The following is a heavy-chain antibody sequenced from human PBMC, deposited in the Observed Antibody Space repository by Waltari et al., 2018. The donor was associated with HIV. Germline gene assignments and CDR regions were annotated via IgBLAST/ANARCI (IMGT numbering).Heavy chain of an antibody. CDR3: ARDHYYGSSGYYSDY. CDR1: GSNFTNYG. Sequence: QVHLVQSGAELRKPGASVTVSCKASGSNFTNYGNTWVRQAPGQGLEWMGWISGYNGDTKYAQKVRGRVTMTTDTSTSTAYLEMGSLRFDDTAVYYCARDHYYGSSGYYSDYWGQGTLVTVSS. J-gene: IGHJ4*02. V-gene: IGHV1-18*01. D-gene: IGHD3-22*01. CDR2: ISGYNGDT.